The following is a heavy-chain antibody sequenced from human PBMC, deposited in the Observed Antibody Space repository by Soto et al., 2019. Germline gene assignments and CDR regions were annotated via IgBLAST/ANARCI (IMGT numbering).Heavy chain of an antibody. V-gene: IGHV3-66*01. CDR2: IYSGGST. J-gene: IGHJ6*03. CDR3: ASDVGHDYRDYYYYYMDV. CDR1: GFTVSSNY. Sequence: HPGGSLRLSCAASGFTVSSNYMSWVRQAPGKGLEWVSVIYSGGSTYYADSVKGRFTISRDNSKNTLYLQMNSLRADDTAVYYCASDVGHDYRDYYYYYMDVWGKGTTVTVSS. D-gene: IGHD4-4*01.